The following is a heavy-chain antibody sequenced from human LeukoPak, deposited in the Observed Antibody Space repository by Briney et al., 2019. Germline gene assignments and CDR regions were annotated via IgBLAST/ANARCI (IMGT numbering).Heavy chain of an antibody. CDR1: GFTFSAFA. V-gene: IGHV3-23*01. Sequence: PGGSLRLSCAASGFTFSAFAMTWVRQAPGKGLEWVSTITDDGYNTYSADSVKGRTTFSRDNSKNTLSVQLRSLRAEDTAVYYCAKDLSYTSGASDHWGQGTLVTVSS. CDR2: ITDDGYNT. J-gene: IGHJ4*02. CDR3: AKDLSYTSGASDH. D-gene: IGHD6-19*01.